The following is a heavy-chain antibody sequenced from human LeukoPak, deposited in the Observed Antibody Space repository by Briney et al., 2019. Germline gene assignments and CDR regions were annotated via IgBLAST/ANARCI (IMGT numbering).Heavy chain of an antibody. Sequence: PSETLSLTCTVSGGSISSSSYYWGWIRQPPGKGLEWIGSIYYSGSTYYNPSLKSRVTISVDTSKNQFSLKLSSVTAADTAVYYRARGFKPRKGPAAAEWFEPRGQGTLVTVSS. J-gene: IGHJ5*02. CDR3: ARGFKPRKGPAAAEWFEP. D-gene: IGHD2-2*01. CDR1: GGSISSSSYY. V-gene: IGHV4-39*07. CDR2: IYYSGST.